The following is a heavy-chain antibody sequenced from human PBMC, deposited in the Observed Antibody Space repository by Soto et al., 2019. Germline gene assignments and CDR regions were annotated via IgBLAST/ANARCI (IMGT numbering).Heavy chain of an antibody. D-gene: IGHD4-17*01. J-gene: IGHJ4*02. V-gene: IGHV4-59*01. CDR1: VASIGSYY. Sequence: SETLSLTCSVSVASIGSYYWRWIRQPPGKGLEWIGYIHYSGSTKYNPSLKSRVTISIVTSKNQFSLNLSSVTAADTAVYYCARVGWTTVGYYFDYWGQGALVTVSS. CDR3: ARVGWTTVGYYFDY. CDR2: IHYSGST.